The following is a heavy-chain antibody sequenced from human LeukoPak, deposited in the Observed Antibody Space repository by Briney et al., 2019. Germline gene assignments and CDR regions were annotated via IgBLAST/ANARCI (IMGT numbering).Heavy chain of an antibody. J-gene: IGHJ3*02. D-gene: IGHD3-22*01. CDR2: ISSSSSTI. CDR1: GFTFSSYS. CDR3: ASMIVGVLRAFDI. V-gene: IGHV3-48*04. Sequence: GGSLRLSCAASGFTFSSYSMNWVRQAPGKGLEWVSYISSSSSTIYYADSVKGRFTISRDNAKNSLYLQMNSLRAEDTAVYYCASMIVGVLRAFDIWGQGTMVTVSS.